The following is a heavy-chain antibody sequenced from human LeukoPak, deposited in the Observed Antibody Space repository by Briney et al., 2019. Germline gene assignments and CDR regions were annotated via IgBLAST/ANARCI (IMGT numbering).Heavy chain of an antibody. J-gene: IGHJ4*02. D-gene: IGHD2-15*01. CDR3: ARGDIVPDY. V-gene: IGHV4-39*01. CDR1: GGSISSSSYY. CDR2: IYYSGST. Sequence: PSETLSLTCTVSGGSISSSSYYWGWIRQPPGKGLEWIGSIYYSGSTYYNPSLKSRVTISVDTSKNQFSLKLSSVTAADTAVYYRARGDIVPDYWGQGTLVTVSS.